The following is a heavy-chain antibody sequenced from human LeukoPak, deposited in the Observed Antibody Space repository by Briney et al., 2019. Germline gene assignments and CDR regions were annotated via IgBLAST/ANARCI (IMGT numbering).Heavy chain of an antibody. J-gene: IGHJ4*02. CDR1: GYTFTGYY. V-gene: IGHV1-2*02. CDR2: INPNSGGT. Sequence: GASVKVSCKASGYTFTGYYMHWVRQAPGQGLEWMGWINPNSGGTNYAQKFQGRVTMTRDTSISTAYMELSRLRSDDTAVYYCARALSPGYCSSTICRDFDYWGQGTLVTVSS. D-gene: IGHD2-2*03. CDR3: ARALSPGYCSSTICRDFDY.